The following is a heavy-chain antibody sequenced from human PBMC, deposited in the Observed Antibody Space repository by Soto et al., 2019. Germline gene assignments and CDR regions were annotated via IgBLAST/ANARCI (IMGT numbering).Heavy chain of an antibody. Sequence: PGGSLRLSCAASGFTFSSYWMGWVRQAPGKGLEWVANIKQDGSEKYYVDSVKGRFTISRDNAKNSLYLQMNSLRAEDTAVYYCARERLAAAGRYYYYGMDVWGQGTTVTVSS. J-gene: IGHJ6*02. CDR3: ARERLAAAGRYYYYGMDV. CDR1: GFTFSSYW. CDR2: IKQDGSEK. V-gene: IGHV3-7*03. D-gene: IGHD6-13*01.